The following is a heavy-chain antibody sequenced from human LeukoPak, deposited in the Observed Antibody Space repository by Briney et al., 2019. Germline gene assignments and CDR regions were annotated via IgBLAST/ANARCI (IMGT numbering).Heavy chain of an antibody. CDR2: INHSGST. Sequence: SETLSLTCAVYGGSFSGYYWSWIRQPPGKGLEWIGEINHSGSTNYNPSLKSRVTISVDTSKNQFSLKLSSVTAADTAVYYCARGDWSGYYTLDYWGQGTLVTASS. D-gene: IGHD3-3*01. J-gene: IGHJ4*02. CDR3: ARGDWSGYYTLDY. V-gene: IGHV4-34*01. CDR1: GGSFSGYY.